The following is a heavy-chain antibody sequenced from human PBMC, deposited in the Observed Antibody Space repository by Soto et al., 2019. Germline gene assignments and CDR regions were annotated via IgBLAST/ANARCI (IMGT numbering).Heavy chain of an antibody. Sequence: EVQLVESGGGLVQPGRSLRLSCAASGFTFDDYAMHWVRQAPGKGLEGVSGISWNSGSIGYADSVKGRFTISRDNAKKSLYLQMNSLRAEDTALYYCAKDGGIWFGELLYGFMDVWGKGTTVTVSS. J-gene: IGHJ6*03. CDR1: GFTFDDYA. CDR2: ISWNSGSI. V-gene: IGHV3-9*01. D-gene: IGHD3-10*01. CDR3: AKDGGIWFGELLYGFMDV.